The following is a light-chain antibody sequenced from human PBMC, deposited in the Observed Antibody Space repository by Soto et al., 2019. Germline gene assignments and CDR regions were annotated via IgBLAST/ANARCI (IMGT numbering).Light chain of an antibody. Sequence: QSALTQPASVSGSPGQSITISCTGTSSDVGRYNLVSWYQQHPGKAPKLMIYEGSKRRLGVSNRVSGSKSGNTASLTISGLQDEDEADYYCCSYAGSSTFVFGGGTKVTVL. J-gene: IGLJ2*01. CDR1: SSDVGRYNL. CDR3: CSYAGSSTFV. CDR2: EGS. V-gene: IGLV2-23*03.